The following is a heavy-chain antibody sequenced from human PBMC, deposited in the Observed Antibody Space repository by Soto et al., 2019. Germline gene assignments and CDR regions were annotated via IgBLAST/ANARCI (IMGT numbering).Heavy chain of an antibody. CDR1: GFTFDDYA. Sequence: PGGSLRLSCAASGFTFDDYAMHWVRQAPGKGLEWVSGISWNSGSIGYADSVKGRFTISRDNAKNSLYLQMNSLRAEDTALYYCAKGSRITIPAGMDVWGQGTTVTVSS. CDR3: AKGSRITIPAGMDV. J-gene: IGHJ6*02. CDR2: ISWNSGSI. D-gene: IGHD3-3*01. V-gene: IGHV3-9*01.